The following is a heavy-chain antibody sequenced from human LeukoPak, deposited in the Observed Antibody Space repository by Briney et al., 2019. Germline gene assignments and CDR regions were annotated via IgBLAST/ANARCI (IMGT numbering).Heavy chain of an antibody. V-gene: IGHV4-30-2*01. CDR3: ARVSANMVRGPWFDP. CDR1: GGSISSGGYS. D-gene: IGHD3-10*01. J-gene: IGHJ5*02. Sequence: PSETLSLTCAVSGGSISSGGYSWSWIRQPPGKGLEWIGYIYRSGSTYYNPSLKSRVTISVDRSKNQFSLKLSSVTAADTAVYYCARVSANMVRGPWFDPWGQGTLVTVSS. CDR2: IYRSGST.